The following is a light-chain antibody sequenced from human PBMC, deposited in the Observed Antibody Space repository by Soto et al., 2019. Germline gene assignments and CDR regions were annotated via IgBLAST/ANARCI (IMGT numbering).Light chain of an antibody. CDR1: QVIRND. Sequence: IQITQSPSSLSSSVGDRVTITCRASQVIRNDLGWYQQKPGKAPKLLIYAASSLQSGVPSRFSGSGSGTDFTLTISSLQPEDFATYYCLQDYNYPRTFGQGTKVDIK. CDR2: AAS. CDR3: LQDYNYPRT. V-gene: IGKV1-6*01. J-gene: IGKJ1*01.